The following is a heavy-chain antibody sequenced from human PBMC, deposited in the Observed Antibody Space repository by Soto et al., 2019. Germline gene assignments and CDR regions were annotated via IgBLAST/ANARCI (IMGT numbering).Heavy chain of an antibody. CDR1: GFTFSGYA. CDR3: AKDRRDGEYNSVYDF. CDR2: ISGSGDST. D-gene: IGHD1-1*01. Sequence: PGGSLRLSCAASGFTFSGYAMSWVRQAPGKGLEWVSSISGSGDSTYYADSVKGRFTISRDNSKNTLYLQMNSLRAEDTAVYYCAKDRRDGEYNSVYDFWGQGALVTVSS. J-gene: IGHJ4*02. V-gene: IGHV3-23*01.